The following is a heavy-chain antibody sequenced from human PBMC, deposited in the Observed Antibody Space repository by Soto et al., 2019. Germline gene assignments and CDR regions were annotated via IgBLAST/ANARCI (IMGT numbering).Heavy chain of an antibody. D-gene: IGHD5-18*01. CDR1: GFTVISNY. J-gene: IGHJ3*02. CDR2: IYSGGST. V-gene: IGHV3-53*01. CDR3: ASRIQLWSPDAFDI. Sequence: PGGSLRLSCAASGFTVISNYMSWVRQAPGKGLEWVSVIYSGGSTYYADSVKGRFTISRDNSKNTLYLQMNSLRAEDTAVYYCASRIQLWSPDAFDIWGQGTMVTVSS.